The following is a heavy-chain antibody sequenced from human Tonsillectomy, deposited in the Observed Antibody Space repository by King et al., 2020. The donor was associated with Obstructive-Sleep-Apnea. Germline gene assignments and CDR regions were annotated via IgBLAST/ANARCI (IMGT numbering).Heavy chain of an antibody. CDR1: GYSFSDYY. J-gene: IGHJ3*02. CDR2: INPGSGGT. V-gene: IGHV1-2*04. CDR3: AREHYSGTWRDAFDI. Sequence: QLVQSGAEVKKPGASVKVSCKASGYSFSDYYMHWVRQAPGQGLEWMGWINPGSGGTTCAQKFQGWVTMTRDTSINTAYMELSRLSSDDTAVYYCAREHYSGTWRDAFDIWGQGTMVTVSS. D-gene: IGHD6-13*01.